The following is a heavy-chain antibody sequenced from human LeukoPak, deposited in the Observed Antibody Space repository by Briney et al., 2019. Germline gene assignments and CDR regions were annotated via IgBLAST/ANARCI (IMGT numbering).Heavy chain of an antibody. D-gene: IGHD3-22*01. V-gene: IGHV1-69*01. Sequence: SVKVSCKASGGTFSSYAISWVRQAPGQGLEWMGGIIPIFGTANYAQKFQGRVTITADESTSTAYMELSSLRPEDTAVYYCARDGYYYDSSGYYFDYWGQGTLVTVSS. CDR1: GGTFSSYA. J-gene: IGHJ4*02. CDR2: IIPIFGTA. CDR3: ARDGYYYDSSGYYFDY.